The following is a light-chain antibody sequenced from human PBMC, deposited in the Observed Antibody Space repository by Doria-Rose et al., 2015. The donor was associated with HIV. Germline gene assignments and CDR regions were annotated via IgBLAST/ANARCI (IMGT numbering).Light chain of an antibody. CDR1: QSFSSTY. CDR2: DGA. Sequence: TQSPGTLSLSPGERATLSCRASQSFSSTYLAWYQQKPGQAPSLLIYDGATRATGIPDRFSASGSVTDFTLTINRLEPEDFALYYCYQYGTSWTFGQGPKVEI. CDR3: YQYGTSWT. V-gene: IGKV3-20*01. J-gene: IGKJ1*01.